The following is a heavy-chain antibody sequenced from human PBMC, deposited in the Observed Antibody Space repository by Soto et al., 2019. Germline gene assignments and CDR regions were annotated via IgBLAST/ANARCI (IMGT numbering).Heavy chain of an antibody. CDR2: INSDGSST. Sequence: EVQLVESGGGLVQPGGSLRLSCAASGFSFSSYWMHWVRQAPGKGLVWVSRINSDGSSTSYADSVKGRFTISRDNANNTLYLQMNRLRAEDTAVYYCARVATQYSGSYRTIDYWGQGTLVTVSS. CDR1: GFSFSSYW. D-gene: IGHD1-26*01. J-gene: IGHJ4*02. CDR3: ARVATQYSGSYRTIDY. V-gene: IGHV3-74*01.